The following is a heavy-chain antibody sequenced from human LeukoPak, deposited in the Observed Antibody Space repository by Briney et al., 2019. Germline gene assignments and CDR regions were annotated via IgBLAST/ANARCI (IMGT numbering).Heavy chain of an antibody. Sequence: GASVKVSCKASGYTFTSYGISWVRQAPGQGLEWMGWINPKSGGTNYAQKFQGRVSMTRDTSITTTYMEMRRLRSDDTAVYYCASGFMGYDRSGYYDDAFDIWGQGQWSPSLQ. CDR3: ASGFMGYDRSGYYDDAFDI. CDR2: INPKSGGT. J-gene: IGHJ3*02. V-gene: IGHV1-2*02. CDR1: GYTFTSYG. D-gene: IGHD3-22*01.